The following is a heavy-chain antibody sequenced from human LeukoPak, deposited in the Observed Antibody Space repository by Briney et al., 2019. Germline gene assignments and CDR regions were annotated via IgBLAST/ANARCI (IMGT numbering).Heavy chain of an antibody. CDR3: ARDSHYYDSSGYSNWFDP. CDR1: GGTFSSYA. D-gene: IGHD3-22*01. CDR2: IIPIFGTA. Sequence: SVKVSCKASGGTFSSYAISWVRQAPGQGLEWMGGIIPIFGTANYAQKFQGRVTITADESTSTAYMELSSLRSEDTAVYYCARDSHYYDSSGYSNWFDPWGQGTLVTVSS. V-gene: IGHV1-69*13. J-gene: IGHJ5*02.